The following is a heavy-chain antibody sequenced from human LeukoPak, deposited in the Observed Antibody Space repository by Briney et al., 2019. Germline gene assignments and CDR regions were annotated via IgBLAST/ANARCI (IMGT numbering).Heavy chain of an antibody. Sequence: GGSLRLSCAASGFTFSSYGMHWVRQAPGKGLEWVAVIWYDGSNKYYADSVKGRFTISRDNDKNTLYLQMNSLRAEDTAVYYCARVGDSSGYYGYYYYCYGMDVWGQGTTVTVSS. D-gene: IGHD3-22*01. CDR2: IWYDGSNK. CDR3: ARVGDSSGYYGYYYYCYGMDV. J-gene: IGHJ6*02. CDR1: GFTFSSYG. V-gene: IGHV3-33*01.